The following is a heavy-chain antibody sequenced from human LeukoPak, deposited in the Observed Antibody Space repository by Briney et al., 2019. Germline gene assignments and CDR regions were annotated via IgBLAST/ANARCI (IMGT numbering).Heavy chain of an antibody. J-gene: IGHJ5*02. CDR3: ARALYSSSWYVWFDP. D-gene: IGHD6-13*01. V-gene: IGHV1-24*01. Sequence: ASVKVSCKVSGYTLTELSMHWVRQAPGKGLERMGGFDPEDGETIYAQKFQGRVTMTEDTSTDTAYMELSSLRSEDTAVYYCARALYSSSWYVWFDPWGQGTLVTVSS. CDR2: FDPEDGET. CDR1: GYTLTELS.